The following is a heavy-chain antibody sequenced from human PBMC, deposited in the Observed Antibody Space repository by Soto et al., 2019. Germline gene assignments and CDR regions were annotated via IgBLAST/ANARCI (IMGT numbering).Heavy chain of an antibody. CDR3: ASDGDIVVVPAAERSYYYYMDV. J-gene: IGHJ6*03. CDR1: GYAFTSYY. Sequence: GASVKVSCKASGYAFTSYYMHWVRQAPGQGLEWMGIINPSGGSTSYAQKFQGRVTMTRDTSTSTVYMELSSLRSEDTAVYYCASDGDIVVVPAAERSYYYYMDVWGKGTTVTVSS. D-gene: IGHD2-2*01. V-gene: IGHV1-46*03. CDR2: INPSGGST.